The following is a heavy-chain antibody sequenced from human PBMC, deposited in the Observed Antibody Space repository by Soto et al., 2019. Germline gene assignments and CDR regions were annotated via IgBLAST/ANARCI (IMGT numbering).Heavy chain of an antibody. CDR3: ARATISRYYLTGFDP. D-gene: IGHD3-22*01. J-gene: IGHJ5*02. Sequence: SETLSLTCAVSGGSIRSGGYSWSWIRQPPGKVLEWIGYIYHSGSTYYNPSLKSRVTISVDRSKNQFSLKLSSVTAADTAVYYCARATISRYYLTGFDPWGQGTLVTVCS. CDR1: GGSIRSGGYS. V-gene: IGHV4-30-2*01. CDR2: IYHSGST.